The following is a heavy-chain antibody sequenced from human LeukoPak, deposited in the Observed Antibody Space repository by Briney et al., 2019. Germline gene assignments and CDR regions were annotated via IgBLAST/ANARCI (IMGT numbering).Heavy chain of an antibody. J-gene: IGHJ1*01. CDR3: VRDGAVVTSGNYPWRYFQY. CDR1: GFAFGSYS. Sequence: GGSLRLSCAGSGFAFGSYSMNWVRHAPGKGLEWVSYIGHTGSITDYADSVKGRFTISRDNAKNSLYLQMNTLRAEDTAVYYCVRDGAVVTSGNYPWRYFQYWGQGTLVTVSS. V-gene: IGHV3-48*04. D-gene: IGHD3-10*01. CDR2: IGHTGSIT.